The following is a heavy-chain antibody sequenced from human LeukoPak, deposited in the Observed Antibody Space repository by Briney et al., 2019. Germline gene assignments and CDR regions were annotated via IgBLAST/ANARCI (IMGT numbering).Heavy chain of an antibody. CDR1: GYTFTIYA. CDR3: AREELGGSYSSP. D-gene: IGHD1-26*01. Sequence: GASVKVSCKASGYTFTIYAMHWVREPPAQRLEWMGWINAGNGNTKYSQKFQGRVTITRDTSASTAYMELSSLRSEDTAVYYCAREELGGSYSSPWGQGTLVTVSS. V-gene: IGHV1-3*01. J-gene: IGHJ5*02. CDR2: INAGNGNT.